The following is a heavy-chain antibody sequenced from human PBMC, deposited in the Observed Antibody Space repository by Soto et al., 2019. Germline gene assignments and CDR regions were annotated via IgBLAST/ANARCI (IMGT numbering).Heavy chain of an antibody. CDR1: GGTFSSYA. V-gene: IGHV1-69*06. Sequence: QVQLVQSGAEVKKPGSSVKVSCKASGGTFSSYAISWVRQAPGQRLEWMGGIIPIFGTANYAQKFQGRVTITAHKSTSTAYMELSSLRSEDTAVYYCARYSGSYRYAELLYMDVWSQGTTVTVS. CDR2: IIPIFGTA. D-gene: IGHD1-26*01. CDR3: ARYSGSYRYAELLYMDV. J-gene: IGHJ6*02.